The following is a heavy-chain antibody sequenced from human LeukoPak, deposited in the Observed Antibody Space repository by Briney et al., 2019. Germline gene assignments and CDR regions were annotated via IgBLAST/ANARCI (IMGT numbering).Heavy chain of an antibody. CDR1: GGSISSSSYY. V-gene: IGHV4-39*07. CDR3: GREGLNMVRGVIPKEAWGWFDP. D-gene: IGHD3-10*01. J-gene: IGHJ5*02. CDR2: IYYSGST. Sequence: SETLSLTCTVSGGSISSSSYYWGWIRQPPGKGLEWIGSIYYSGSTYYNPSLKSRVTISVDTSKNQFSLKLSSVTAADTAVYYCGREGLNMVRGVIPKEAWGWFDPWGQGTLVTVSS.